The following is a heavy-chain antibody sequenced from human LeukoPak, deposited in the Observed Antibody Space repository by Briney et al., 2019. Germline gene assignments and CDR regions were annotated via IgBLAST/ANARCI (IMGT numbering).Heavy chain of an antibody. CDR1: GGSISSYY. Sequence: SETLSLTCTVSGGSISSYYWSWIRQPPGKGLEWIGYIYYSGSTNYNPSLESRVTISVDTSKNQFSLKLSSVTAADTAVYYCARTLDTALPFDYWGQGTLVTVSS. CDR2: IYYSGST. J-gene: IGHJ4*02. CDR3: ARTLDTALPFDY. D-gene: IGHD5-18*01. V-gene: IGHV4-59*01.